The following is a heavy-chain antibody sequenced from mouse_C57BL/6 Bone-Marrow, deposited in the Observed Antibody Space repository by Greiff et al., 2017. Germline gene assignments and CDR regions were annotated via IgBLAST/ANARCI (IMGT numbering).Heavy chain of an antibody. CDR1: GFNIKDYY. V-gene: IGHV14-2*01. J-gene: IGHJ3*01. CDR2: IDPEDGEP. D-gene: IGHD2-4*01. Sequence: VQLQQSGAELVKPGASVKLSCTASGFNIKDYYMHWVKQRTEQGLEWIGRIDPEDGEPKYAPKFQGKATITADTSSNTAYLQLSSLTSEDTAVYYCASPCDYGAWFAYWGQGTLVTVSA. CDR3: ASPCDYGAWFAY.